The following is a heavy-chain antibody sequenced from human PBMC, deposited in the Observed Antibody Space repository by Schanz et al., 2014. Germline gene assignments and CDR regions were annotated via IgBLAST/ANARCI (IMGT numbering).Heavy chain of an antibody. J-gene: IGHJ6*02. CDR3: ARGPSRGTYYYGMDV. CDR2: IEFDGIKK. V-gene: IGHV3-30*02. Sequence: QVQLLESGGGVVQPGGSLRLSCAASGFTFRDFGLHWVRQAPGKGLEWVSFIEFDGIKKFYADSVKGRFTIARDNSKNTLYLQMNSLRDEDTAVYYCARGPSRGTYYYGMDVWGQGTTVTVSS. D-gene: IGHD2-2*01. CDR1: GFTFRDFG.